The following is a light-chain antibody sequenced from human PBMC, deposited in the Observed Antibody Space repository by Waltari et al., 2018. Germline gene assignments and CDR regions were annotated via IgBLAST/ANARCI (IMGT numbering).Light chain of an antibody. J-gene: IGKJ4*01. Sequence: EIVMTQSPVTLSLSPGERATLSCRASQSVTSNLAWYQQKPGQAPRLLIYDTSTKATGIPARFSGSGSGTEFTLTISSLQSEDFAVYYCQQYNNWPLTFGGGTKLEIK. CDR1: QSVTSN. CDR2: DTS. V-gene: IGKV3D-15*01. CDR3: QQYNNWPLT.